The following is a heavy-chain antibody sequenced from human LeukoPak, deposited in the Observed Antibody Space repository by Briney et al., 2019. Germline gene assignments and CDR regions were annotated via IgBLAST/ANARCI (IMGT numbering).Heavy chain of an antibody. CDR3: ARGGLWFGELSPRDYYYSMDV. CDR2: ISAYNGNT. J-gene: IGHJ6*03. V-gene: IGHV1-18*01. D-gene: IGHD3-10*01. CDR1: GYTFTSHG. Sequence: ASVKVSCNASGYTFTSHGISWVRQAPGQGLEWMGWISAYNGNTNYAQKFQGRITMTTDTSTSTAYMELRSLRSDDTAVYYCARGGLWFGELSPRDYYYSMDVWGKGTTVTISS.